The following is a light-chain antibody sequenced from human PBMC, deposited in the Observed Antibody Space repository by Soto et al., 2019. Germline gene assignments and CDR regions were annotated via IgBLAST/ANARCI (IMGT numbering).Light chain of an antibody. V-gene: IGLV2-14*01. J-gene: IGLJ2*01. CDR3: QSYDSSLSGSV. CDR2: EVN. CDR1: SSDVGGHNY. Sequence: QSALTQPASVSGSPGQSITISCTGTSSDVGGHNYVSWYQQHPGKAPKNMIYEVNNGPSGVSDRFSGSKSGTSASLAITGLQAEDEADYYCQSYDSSLSGSVFGGGTQLTVL.